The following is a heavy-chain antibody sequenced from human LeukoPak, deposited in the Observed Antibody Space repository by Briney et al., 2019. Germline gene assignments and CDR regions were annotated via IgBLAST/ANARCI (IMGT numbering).Heavy chain of an antibody. J-gene: IGHJ5*02. D-gene: IGHD5-24*01. CDR1: GGSFSGYY. CDR2: IIHSGGT. V-gene: IGHV4-34*01. Sequence: SETLSLTCAVYGGSFSGYYWSWIRQPPGKGLEWIGEIIHSGGTSYNPSLKSRVTISVDTSKNQFSLKLSSVTAADTAVYYCARGLRRRWLQLGWFDPWGQGTLVTVSS. CDR3: ARGLRRRWLQLGWFDP.